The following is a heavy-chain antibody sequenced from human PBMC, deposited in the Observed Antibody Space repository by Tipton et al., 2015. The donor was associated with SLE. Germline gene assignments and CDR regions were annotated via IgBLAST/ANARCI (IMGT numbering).Heavy chain of an antibody. Sequence: TLSPTCTVSGGSISSSSYYWGWIRQPPGKGLEWIGSIYYSGSTYYNPSLKSRVTISVDTSKNHFSLRLTSVTAADTAVYYCARHGVFGVVVSYYFDYWGQGTLVTVSS. D-gene: IGHD3-3*01. CDR1: GGSISSSSYY. CDR2: IYYSGST. CDR3: ARHGVFGVVVSYYFDY. V-gene: IGHV4-39*01. J-gene: IGHJ4*02.